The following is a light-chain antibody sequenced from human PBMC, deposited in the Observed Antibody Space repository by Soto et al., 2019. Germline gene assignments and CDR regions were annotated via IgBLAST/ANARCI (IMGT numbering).Light chain of an antibody. CDR3: CSYAGSSYV. J-gene: IGLJ1*01. CDR1: SSDVGGYNY. Sequence: QSALTQPRSVSGSPGLSVTISCTGTSSDVGGYNYVSWYQQHPGKAPKLMIYDVSKRPSGVPDRFSGSKSGNTASLTISGLQAEDEADYYCCSYAGSSYVFGTGTKLTVL. V-gene: IGLV2-11*01. CDR2: DVS.